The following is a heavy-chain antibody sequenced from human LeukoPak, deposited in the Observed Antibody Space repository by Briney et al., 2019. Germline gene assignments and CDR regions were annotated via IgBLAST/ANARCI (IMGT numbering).Heavy chain of an antibody. CDR1: GGSISSYY. J-gene: IGHJ3*02. D-gene: IGHD6-6*01. CDR3: ARESSSSIDI. Sequence: SETLSLTCSVSGGSISSYYWSWIRQPPGKGLEWIGYIYYSGSTNYNPSLKSRVTISVDTSKNQFSLKLSSVTAADTAVYYCARESSSSIDIWGQGTMVTVSS. CDR2: IYYSGST. V-gene: IGHV4-59*01.